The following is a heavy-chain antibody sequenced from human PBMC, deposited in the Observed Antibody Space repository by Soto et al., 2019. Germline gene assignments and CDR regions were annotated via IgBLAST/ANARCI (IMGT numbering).Heavy chain of an antibody. CDR1: GFTLSSYE. J-gene: IGHJ4*02. V-gene: IGHV3-48*03. CDR2: ISGSGRTL. Sequence: GGSLRLSCAASGFTLSSYEMNWVRQAPGKGLEWVSYISGSGRTLYYADSVKGRFTISRDKAKHSLYLQMNSLRAEDTAVYYCARSGTYEPLYYWGKVTLVTVSS. CDR3: ARSGTYEPLYY. D-gene: IGHD1-26*01.